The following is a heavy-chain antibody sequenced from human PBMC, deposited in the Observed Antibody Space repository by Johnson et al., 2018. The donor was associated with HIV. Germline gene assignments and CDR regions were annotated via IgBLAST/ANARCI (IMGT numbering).Heavy chain of an antibody. CDR2: LFSGDTT. Sequence: QVQLVESGGGVVQPGRSLRLSCAASGFTFNSYGMHWIRQAPGKGLEWVSVLFSGDTTYYADSVNGRFTISSDNSENTLYLQMNSLRAEDTAVYFCAKDRTSWGFDAFDLWGQGTMVTVSS. CDR1: GFTFNSYG. CDR3: AKDRTSWGFDAFDL. J-gene: IGHJ3*01. V-gene: IGHV3-NL1*01. D-gene: IGHD3-16*01.